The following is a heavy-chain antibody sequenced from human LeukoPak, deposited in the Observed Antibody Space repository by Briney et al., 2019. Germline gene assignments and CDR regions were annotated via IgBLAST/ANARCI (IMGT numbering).Heavy chain of an antibody. V-gene: IGHV3-53*04. CDR2: IYSGGST. D-gene: IGHD5-18*01. J-gene: IGHJ4*02. CDR1: GFTVSSNY. Sequence: GGSLRLSCAASGFTVSSNYMSWVRQAPGKGLEWVSVIYSGGSTYYADSVKGRFTISRHNSKNTLHLQMNSLRAGDTAVYYCARAGYSYGEDYWGQGTLVTVSS. CDR3: ARAGYSYGEDY.